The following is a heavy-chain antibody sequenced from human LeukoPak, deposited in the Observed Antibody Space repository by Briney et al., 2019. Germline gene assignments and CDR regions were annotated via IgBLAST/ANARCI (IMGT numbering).Heavy chain of an antibody. CDR2: ITPTGTTT. J-gene: IGHJ4*02. CDR1: GYNLNTYH. Sequence: ASVKVSCKASGYNLNTYHMHWVRQAPGQGLAWMGIITPTGTTTICAQKFQGRVTMTRDTSTSTVYMDLSSLRSDDTAVYYCATEYVRTHYFDWWGQGTLVTVSS. CDR3: ATEYVRTHYFDW. D-gene: IGHD3-16*01. V-gene: IGHV1-46*02.